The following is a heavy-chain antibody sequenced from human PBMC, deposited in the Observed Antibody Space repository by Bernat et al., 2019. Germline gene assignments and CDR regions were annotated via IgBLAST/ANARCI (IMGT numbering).Heavy chain of an antibody. CDR2: ISGSGDST. Sequence: EVQLLESGGGWVQPGGSLRLSCAASGFTFSSYAMSWVRQAPGKGLEWVSAISGSGDSTFYADSVKGRFSISRDNSKNTLYLQMNSLRADDTAVYFCAKKTGDYHTRLFDYWGQGTLVTVSS. CDR3: AKKTGDYHTRLFDY. V-gene: IGHV3-23*01. CDR1: GFTFSSYA. D-gene: IGHD4-17*01. J-gene: IGHJ4*02.